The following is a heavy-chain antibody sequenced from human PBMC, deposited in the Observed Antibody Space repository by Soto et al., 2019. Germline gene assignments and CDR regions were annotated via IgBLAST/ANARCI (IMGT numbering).Heavy chain of an antibody. Sequence: QVQLVQSGAEVKNHGSSVKVSCKTSGGTFSNDAISWVRQAPGQGLGWMGGIIPIYGTTHYAQKLQDRLKLTADETTGTAYMELSSLRSDDTGVYYCARDGMGTIVGGMDVWGQGTTVTVSS. J-gene: IGHJ6*02. D-gene: IGHD7-27*01. CDR2: IIPIYGTT. CDR1: GGTFSNDA. V-gene: IGHV1-69*01. CDR3: ARDGMGTIVGGMDV.